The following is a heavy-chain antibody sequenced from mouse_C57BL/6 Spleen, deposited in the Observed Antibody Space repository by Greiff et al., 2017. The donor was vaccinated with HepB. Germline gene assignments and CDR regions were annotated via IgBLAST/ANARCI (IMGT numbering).Heavy chain of an antibody. D-gene: IGHD3-2*02. CDR1: GYAFSSSW. CDR2: IYPGDGDT. Sequence: QVQLQQSGPELVKPGASVKISCKASGYAFSSSWMNWVKQRPGKGLEWIGRIYPGDGDTNYNGKFKGKATLTADKSSSTAYMQLSSLTSEDSAVYFCARAAQAPYYAMDYWGQGTSVTVSS. J-gene: IGHJ4*01. CDR3: ARAAQAPYYAMDY. V-gene: IGHV1-82*01.